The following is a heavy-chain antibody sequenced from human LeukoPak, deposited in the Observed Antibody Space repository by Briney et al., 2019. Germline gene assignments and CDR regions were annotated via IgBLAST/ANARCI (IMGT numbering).Heavy chain of an antibody. CDR2: IYIAGGT. V-gene: IGHV3-53*05. CDR3: ARVTKIHYFDY. Sequence: GRSLRLSCAVSGFTVSDNYMSWVRQAPGKGLEWVSVIYIAGGTYYADSVEGRFTISRDNSKNTLYLQMDGLGAEDTAVYHCARVTKIHYFDYWGQGSLVTVSS. J-gene: IGHJ4*02. D-gene: IGHD3-22*01. CDR1: GFTVSDNY.